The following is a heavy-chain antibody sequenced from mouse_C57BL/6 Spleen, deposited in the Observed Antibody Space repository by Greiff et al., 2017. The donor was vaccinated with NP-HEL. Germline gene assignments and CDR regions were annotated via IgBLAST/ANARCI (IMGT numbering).Heavy chain of an antibody. J-gene: IGHJ4*01. D-gene: IGHD2-12*01. CDR3: ATYTPYYAMDY. CDR2: IYPGGGYT. V-gene: IGHV1-63*01. Sequence: VQRVESGAELVRPGTSVKMSCKASGYTFTNYWIGWAKQRPGHGLEWIGDIYPGGGYTNYNEKFKGKATLTADKSSSTAYMQFSSLTSEDSAIYYCATYTPYYAMDYWGQGTSVTVSS. CDR1: GYTFTNYW.